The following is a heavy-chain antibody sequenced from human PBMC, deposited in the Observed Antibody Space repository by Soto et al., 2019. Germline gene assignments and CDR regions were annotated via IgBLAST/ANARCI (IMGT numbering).Heavy chain of an antibody. Sequence: QVQLVESGGGVVQPGRSLRLSCAASGFTFSSYAMHWVRQAPGKGLEWVAVISYDGSNKYYADSVKGRFTISRGNSKNTLYLQMNSLIAEDTAVYYCARMASFYCSGGSCYPTYGMDVWGQGTTVTVSS. CDR1: GFTFSSYA. D-gene: IGHD2-15*01. CDR3: ARMASFYCSGGSCYPTYGMDV. V-gene: IGHV3-30-3*01. CDR2: ISYDGSNK. J-gene: IGHJ6*02.